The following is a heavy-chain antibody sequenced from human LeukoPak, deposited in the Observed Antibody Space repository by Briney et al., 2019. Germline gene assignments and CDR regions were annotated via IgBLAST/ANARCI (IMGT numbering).Heavy chain of an antibody. V-gene: IGHV3-21*01. CDR2: ISSSSSYI. Sequence: GGSLRLSCAASGFTFSSYSMNWVRQAPGKGLEWVSSISSSSSYIYYADSVKGRFTISRDNAKNSLYLQMNSLRAEDTAVYYCASPSGYSYGYVYWGQGTLVTVSS. CDR1: GFTFSSYS. CDR3: ASPSGYSYGYVY. D-gene: IGHD5-18*01. J-gene: IGHJ4*02.